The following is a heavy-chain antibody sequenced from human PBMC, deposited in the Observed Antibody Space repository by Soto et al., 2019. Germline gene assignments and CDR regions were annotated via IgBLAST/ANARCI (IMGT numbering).Heavy chain of an antibody. D-gene: IGHD3-16*01. V-gene: IGHV1-18*01. Sequence: QVQLVQSGAEVKKPGASVKVSCKASGYTFTNYGISWVRQAPGQGLEWVGWIGAYNGNTDYAQKFQGRVTMTADTPTSTAYTELRSLRSDDTALYSCVILGGSYGYRGSYYFDYWGQGTLVTVFS. CDR3: VILGGSYGYRGSYYFDY. J-gene: IGHJ4*02. CDR1: GYTFTNYG. CDR2: IGAYNGNT.